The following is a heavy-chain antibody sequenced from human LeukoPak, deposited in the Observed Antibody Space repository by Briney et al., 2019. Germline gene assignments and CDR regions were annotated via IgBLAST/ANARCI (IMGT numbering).Heavy chain of an antibody. V-gene: IGHV4-34*01. J-gene: IGHJ2*01. Sequence: PSETLSLTCVVYGGSFSGYYWSWIRQPPGKGLEWIGDVNHSGSTNYNPSLKSRVTILVDTSKNQFSLKVRSVTAADTAVYYCARFVAGETWRFDLWGRGTLVAVSS. CDR3: ARFVAGETWRFDL. CDR1: GGSFSGYY. D-gene: IGHD2-15*01. CDR2: VNHSGST.